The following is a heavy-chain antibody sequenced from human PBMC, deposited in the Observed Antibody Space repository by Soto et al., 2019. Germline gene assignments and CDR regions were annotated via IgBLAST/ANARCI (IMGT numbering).Heavy chain of an antibody. CDR3: ATAWRRRTMIVTDSDNYGMDV. J-gene: IGHJ6*02. CDR1: GGNFSKSA. CDR2: IMPLFDEA. D-gene: IGHD3-22*01. V-gene: IGHV1-69*01. Sequence: QVQLVQSGAEVKKPGSSVKVSCTASGGNFSKSALSWVRQPPGQGLEWVGEIMPLFDEADYARRFQRRVTITADESTTTGYMELSSLRSDVTAIYYCATAWRRRTMIVTDSDNYGMDVWGQGTTVTVSS.